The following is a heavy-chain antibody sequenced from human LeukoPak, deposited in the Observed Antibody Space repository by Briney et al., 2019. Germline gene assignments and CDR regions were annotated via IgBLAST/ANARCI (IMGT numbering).Heavy chain of an antibody. Sequence: ASVKVSCKASGYTFTGYYMHWVRQAPGQGLERMGWINPKSGGTNYAQKFQGRVTMTRDTSISTAYMELSRLRSDDTAVYYCARVPQGSSWPYYFDYWGQGTLVTVSS. D-gene: IGHD6-13*01. V-gene: IGHV1-2*02. CDR1: GYTFTGYY. CDR3: ARVPQGSSWPYYFDY. J-gene: IGHJ4*02. CDR2: INPKSGGT.